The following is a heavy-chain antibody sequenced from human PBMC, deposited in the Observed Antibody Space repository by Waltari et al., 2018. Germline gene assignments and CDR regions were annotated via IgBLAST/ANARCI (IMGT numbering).Heavy chain of an antibody. CDR2: VYYTGNT. CDR3: ARGMSSVWYGPFDY. D-gene: IGHD6-19*01. V-gene: IGHV4-59*08. Sequence: QVQLQESGPGLVKPSETLSLTCTVSGGSINIYYWSWIRQPPEKGLEWIGNVYYTGNTIYNPALGSRVTWSADTSKNRVSLRLRSVTAADTAVYYCARGMSSVWYGPFDYWGQGTLVTVSS. J-gene: IGHJ4*02. CDR1: GGSINIYY.